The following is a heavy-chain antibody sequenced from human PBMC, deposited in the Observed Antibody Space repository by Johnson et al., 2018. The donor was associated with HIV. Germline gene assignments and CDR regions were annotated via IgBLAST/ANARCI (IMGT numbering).Heavy chain of an antibody. D-gene: IGHD3-9*01. CDR2: ISYDGSNK. CDR3: AKPFPRWFAPLETAFDI. CDR1: GFTFSSYG. Sequence: QVQLVESGGGVVQPGRSLRLSCAASGFTFSSYGMHWVRQAPGKGPEWVALISYDGSNKYYADSVKGRFTISRDNSKNTLYLQMNSLRPEDTAVYYCAKPFPRWFAPLETAFDIWGQGTMGTVSS. J-gene: IGHJ3*02. V-gene: IGHV3-30*18.